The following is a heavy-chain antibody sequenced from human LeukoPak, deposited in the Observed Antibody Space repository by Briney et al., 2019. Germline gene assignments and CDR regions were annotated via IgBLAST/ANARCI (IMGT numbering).Heavy chain of an antibody. CDR1: GYTFTSYG. J-gene: IGHJ4*02. CDR2: IIPILGIA. D-gene: IGHD3-22*01. V-gene: IGHV1-69*04. CDR3: RLGGYYYDQVRSAFDY. Sequence: ASVKVSCKASGYTFTSYGISWVRQAPGQGLEWMGRIIPILGIANYAQKFQGRVTITADKSTSTAYMELSSLRSEDTAVYYCRLGGYYYDQVRSAFDYWGQGTLVTVSS.